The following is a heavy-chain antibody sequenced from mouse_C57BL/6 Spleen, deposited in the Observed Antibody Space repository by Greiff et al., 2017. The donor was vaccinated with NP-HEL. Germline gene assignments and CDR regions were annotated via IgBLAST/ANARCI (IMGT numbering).Heavy chain of an antibody. D-gene: IGHD2-4*01. CDR1: GYTFTDYN. CDR3: ARTHYDYDYFDV. V-gene: IGHV1-18*01. Sequence: VQLKESGPELVKPGASVKIPCKASGYTFTDYNMDWVKQSHGKSLEWIGDINPNNGGTIYNQKFKGKATLTVDKSSSTAYMELRSLTSEDTAVYYCARTHYDYDYFDVWGTGTTVTVSS. J-gene: IGHJ1*03. CDR2: INPNNGGT.